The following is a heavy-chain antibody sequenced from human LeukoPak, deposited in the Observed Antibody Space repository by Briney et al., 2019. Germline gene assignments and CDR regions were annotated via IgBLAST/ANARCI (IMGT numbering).Heavy chain of an antibody. CDR1: GFTFSSYG. CDR2: IRYDGSNK. V-gene: IGHV3-30*02. CDR3: AKVPYYYDSSGSPGGWYFDL. D-gene: IGHD3-22*01. J-gene: IGHJ2*01. Sequence: GESLRLSCAASGFTFSSYGMHWVRQAPGKGLEWVAFIRYDGSNKYYADSVKGRFTISRDDSKNTLYLQMNSLRAEDTAVYYCAKVPYYYDSSGSPGGWYFDLWGRGTLVTVSS.